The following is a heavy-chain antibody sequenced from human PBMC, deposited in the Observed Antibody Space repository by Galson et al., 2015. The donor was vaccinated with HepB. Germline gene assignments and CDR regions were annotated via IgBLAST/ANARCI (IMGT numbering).Heavy chain of an antibody. CDR2: ISTYNGYT. CDR1: SDTFANYG. CDR3: ARGGMATIGGPTFDL. V-gene: IGHV1-18*01. J-gene: IGHJ4*02. D-gene: IGHD5-24*01. Sequence: SVKVSCKASSDTFANYGLNWVRQAPGQGLEWMGWISTYNGYTNNPQKFQGRVTMTTDTSTRTAYLELRSLRSDDTAMYYRARGGMATIGGPTFDLWGQGTLVTVSS.